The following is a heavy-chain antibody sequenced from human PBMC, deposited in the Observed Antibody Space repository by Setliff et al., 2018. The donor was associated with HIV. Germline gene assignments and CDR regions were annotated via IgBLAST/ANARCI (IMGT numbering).Heavy chain of an antibody. J-gene: IGHJ4*02. D-gene: IGHD5-12*01. CDR3: ARLTRDGYNYCLDY. CDR1: GGSISSYY. V-gene: IGHV4-59*01. Sequence: SETLSLTCTVSGGSISSYYWSWIRQPPGKGLEWIGYIYASGSTNYNPSLKSRVTISVDTSKNQFSLKLSSVTAADTAVYYCARLTRDGYNYCLDYWGQGTLVTVSS. CDR2: IYASGST.